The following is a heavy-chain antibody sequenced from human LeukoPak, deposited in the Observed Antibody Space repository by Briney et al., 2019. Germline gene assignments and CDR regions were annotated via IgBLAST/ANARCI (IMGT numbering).Heavy chain of an antibody. CDR1: GGSISGYY. D-gene: IGHD3-22*01. CDR2: MHTTGST. J-gene: IGHJ4*02. V-gene: IGHV4-4*07. Sequence: SETLSLTYTVSGGSISGYYWNWIRQPAGKGLEWLGRMHTTGSTNYNPSLKSRVTVSVDTSKNQFSLKLTSVTAADTAVYYCARRYYDSSGYHYPLDYWGQGTLVTVSS. CDR3: ARRYYDSSGYHYPLDY.